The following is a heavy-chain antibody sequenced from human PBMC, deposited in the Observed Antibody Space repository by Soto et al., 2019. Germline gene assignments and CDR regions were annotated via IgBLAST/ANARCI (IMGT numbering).Heavy chain of an antibody. V-gene: IGHV4-59*08. J-gene: IGHJ3*02. D-gene: IGHD3-10*01. CDR1: GGTLSSSNW. CDR3: ARHRSRSRGAFDI. CDR2: SYYSGNT. Sequence: SETLSLTCAVSGGTLSSSNWWSWIRPPPDKGLESIAYSYYSGNTNYNPSLKSRVTRSVDTSKDQFSLKLSSVTAADTAVYYCARHRSRSRGAFDIWGQGTMVTVSS.